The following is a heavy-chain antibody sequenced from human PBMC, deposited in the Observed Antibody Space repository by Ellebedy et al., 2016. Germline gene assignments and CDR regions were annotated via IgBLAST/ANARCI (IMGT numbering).Heavy chain of an antibody. CDR3: ARESVTAIDY. D-gene: IGHD2-21*02. CDR2: INHRGST. V-gene: IGHV4-34*01. CDR1: SGSFSDYY. J-gene: IGHJ4*02. Sequence: GSLRLSCAIYSGSFSDYYWSWIRQPPGRGLEWIGEINHRGSTNYNPPLKSRVTLSVDTSKNQFSLKLSSVTAADTAVYYYARESVTAIDYWGQGTLVTVSS.